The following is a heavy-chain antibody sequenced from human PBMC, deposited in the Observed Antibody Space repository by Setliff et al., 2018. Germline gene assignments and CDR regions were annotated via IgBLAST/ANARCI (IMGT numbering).Heavy chain of an antibody. CDR1: GYTFTSYA. J-gene: IGHJ4*02. CDR3: ARAWYYNFWSGSQIEY. D-gene: IGHD3-3*01. V-gene: IGHV7-4-1*02. Sequence: ASVKVSCKASGYTFTSYAMNWVRQAPGQGLEWMGWINANTGNPMYAQGFTGRSVFSLDTSVSTAYLQISSLKAEDTAVYYCARAWYYNFWSGSQIEYWGQGTLVTVSS. CDR2: INANTGNP.